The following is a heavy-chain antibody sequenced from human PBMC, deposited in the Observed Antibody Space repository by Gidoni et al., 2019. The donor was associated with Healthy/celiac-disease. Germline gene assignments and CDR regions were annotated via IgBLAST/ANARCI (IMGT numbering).Heavy chain of an antibody. CDR2: IYHSGST. CDR1: GYSISSGYY. D-gene: IGHD3-10*01. V-gene: IGHV4-38-2*01. CDR3: ARGYYYGSGSYWYNWFDP. Sequence: QVQLREAGPGLVKPSETLSLTCAVSGYSISSGYYWGWIRQPPGKGLEWIGSIYHSGSTYYNPSLKSRVSISVDTSKNQFSLKLSSVTAADTAVYYCARGYYYGSGSYWYNWFDPWGQGTLVTVSS. J-gene: IGHJ5*02.